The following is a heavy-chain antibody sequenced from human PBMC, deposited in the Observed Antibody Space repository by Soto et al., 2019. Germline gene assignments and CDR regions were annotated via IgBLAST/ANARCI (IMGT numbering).Heavy chain of an antibody. Sequence: PGESLKISCKGYGYSFTTYWIGWVRQMPGKGLEWMGIIYPGDSDTRYSPSFQGQVTISADKSISTAYLQWSSLKASDTAMYYCARQNAYGYYYYGMDVWGQGTTVTVSS. CDR3: ARQNAYGYYYYGMDV. D-gene: IGHD4-17*01. J-gene: IGHJ6*02. CDR1: GYSFTTYW. V-gene: IGHV5-51*01. CDR2: IYPGDSDT.